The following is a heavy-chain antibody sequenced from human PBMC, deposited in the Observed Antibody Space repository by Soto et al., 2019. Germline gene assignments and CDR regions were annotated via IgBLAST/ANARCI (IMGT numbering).Heavy chain of an antibody. V-gene: IGHV3-33*06. D-gene: IGHD2-15*01. J-gene: IGHJ4*02. CDR2: IWYDGGNK. CDR1: GFTFSSSA. Sequence: GGSLRLSCAASGFTFSSSAIHWVRQAPGKGLEWVAVIWYDGGNKFYADSVKGRFTIARDNSKNTLSLQMNSLRAEDTAIYYCAKDRHSSSSGYFDNWGQGILVTVSS. CDR3: AKDRHSSSSGYFDN.